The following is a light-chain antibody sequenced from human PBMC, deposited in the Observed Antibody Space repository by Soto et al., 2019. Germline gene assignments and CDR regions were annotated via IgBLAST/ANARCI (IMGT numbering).Light chain of an antibody. V-gene: IGLV2-23*02. J-gene: IGLJ3*02. CDR2: EVS. Sequence: QSALTQPASVSGSPGQSITISCTGTSRDIGTYDLVSWYQQHPGKAPKLIIYEVSKRPSGVSNRFSGSKSGNTASLTISGLQAEDEADYHCCAYAGSSTLVFGGGTKLTVL. CDR3: CAYAGSSTLV. CDR1: SRDIGTYDL.